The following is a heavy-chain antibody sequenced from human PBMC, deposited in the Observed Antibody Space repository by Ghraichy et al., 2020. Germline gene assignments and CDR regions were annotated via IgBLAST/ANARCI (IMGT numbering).Heavy chain of an antibody. Sequence: GGSLRLSCAASGFTFSSYGMHWVRQAPGKGLEWVAVIWYDGSNKYYADSVKGRFTISRDNSKNTLYLQMNSLRAEDTAVYYCARDHGVDTALLHLCDIWGQGTMVTVSS. D-gene: IGHD5-18*01. V-gene: IGHV3-33*01. CDR1: GFTFSSYG. CDR2: IWYDGSNK. J-gene: IGHJ3*02. CDR3: ARDHGVDTALLHLCDI.